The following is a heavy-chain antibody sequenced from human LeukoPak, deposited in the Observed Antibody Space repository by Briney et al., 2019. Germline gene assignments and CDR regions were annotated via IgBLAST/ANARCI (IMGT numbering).Heavy chain of an antibody. CDR2: INHSGST. V-gene: IGHV4-34*01. Sequence: SETLSLTCAVYGGSFSGYYWSWIRQPPGKGLEWIGEINHSGSTNYNPSLKSRVTISVDTSKNQFSLKLSSVTAADTAVYYCARHLYYYDSRRWFDPWGQGTLVTVSS. CDR1: GGSFSGYY. J-gene: IGHJ5*02. D-gene: IGHD3-22*01. CDR3: ARHLYYYDSRRWFDP.